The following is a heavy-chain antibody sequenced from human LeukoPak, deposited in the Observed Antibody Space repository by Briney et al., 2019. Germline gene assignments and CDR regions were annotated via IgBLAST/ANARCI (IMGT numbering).Heavy chain of an antibody. J-gene: IGHJ4*02. D-gene: IGHD6-19*01. CDR2: IYSGGNT. CDR1: GFTVSSNY. Sequence: GGSLRLSCAASGFTVSSNYMSWVRQAPGKGLEWVSVIYSGGNTYYADSVKGRFTISRDNSKNTLYLQMNSLRAEDTAVYYCARGDSSGYYYFDYWGQGTLVTVSS. CDR3: ARGDSSGYYYFDY. V-gene: IGHV3-53*01.